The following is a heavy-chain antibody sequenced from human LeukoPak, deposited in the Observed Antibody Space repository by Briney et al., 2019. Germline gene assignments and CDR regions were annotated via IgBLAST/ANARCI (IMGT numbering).Heavy chain of an antibody. CDR3: ARTRGSHISMAYLDY. J-gene: IGHJ4*02. CDR2: INPNNGDT. D-gene: IGHD2/OR15-2a*01. CDR1: GYTFSGNF. V-gene: IGHV1-2*02. Sequence: ASVKVSCKASGYTFSGNFMHWVRQAPGQGLGWMGWINPNNGDTNYAQKFQGRVTMTRDRSISTAYMELSSLRSGDTAVYYCARTRGSHISMAYLDYWGQGTLVTVSS.